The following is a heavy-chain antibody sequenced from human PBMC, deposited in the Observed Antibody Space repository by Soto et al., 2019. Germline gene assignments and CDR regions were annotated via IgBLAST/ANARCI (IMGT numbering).Heavy chain of an antibody. Sequence: PSETLSLTCTVSGGSISSSSYYWGWIRQPPGKGLEWIGSIYYSGSTYYNPSLKSRVTISVDTSKNQFSLKLSSVTAADTAVYYCARHGASSGWWDYYYYGMDVWGQGTTVTVS. D-gene: IGHD6-19*01. V-gene: IGHV4-39*01. CDR3: ARHGASSGWWDYYYYGMDV. CDR1: GGSISSSSYY. J-gene: IGHJ6*02. CDR2: IYYSGST.